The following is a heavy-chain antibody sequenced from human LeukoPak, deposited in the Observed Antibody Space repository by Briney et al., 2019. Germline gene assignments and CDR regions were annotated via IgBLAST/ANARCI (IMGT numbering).Heavy chain of an antibody. D-gene: IGHD5-18*01. CDR2: FDPEDGET. J-gene: IGHJ5*02. CDR3: ATVGGGYSYGYWFDP. Sequence: GASVKVSCKVSGYTLTELSMHWVRQAPGKGLGWMGGFDPEDGETIYAQKFQGRVTMTEDTSTDTAYMELSSLRSEDTAVYYCATVGGGYSYGYWFDPWGQRTLVTVSS. CDR1: GYTLTELS. V-gene: IGHV1-24*01.